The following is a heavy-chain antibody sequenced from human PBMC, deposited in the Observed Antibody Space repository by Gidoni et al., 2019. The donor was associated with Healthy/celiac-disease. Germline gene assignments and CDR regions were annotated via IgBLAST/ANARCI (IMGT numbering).Heavy chain of an antibody. V-gene: IGHV3-48*02. D-gene: IGHD3-10*01. CDR1: GFPFSSSS. J-gene: IGHJ6*02. CDR2: ISSSSSTI. Sequence: EVQLVESGGGWVQPGGSLRLSCAASGFPFSSSSMNWARQAPGKGLAWVSYISSSSSTIYYADSVKGRFTISRDNAKNSLYLQMNSLRDEDTAVYYCARVWGTVLLWFGELSDYYGMDVWGQGTTVTVSS. CDR3: ARVWGTVLLWFGELSDYYGMDV.